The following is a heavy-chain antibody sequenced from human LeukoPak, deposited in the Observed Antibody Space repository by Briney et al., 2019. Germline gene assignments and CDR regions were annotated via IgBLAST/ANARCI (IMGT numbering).Heavy chain of an antibody. J-gene: IGHJ4*02. CDR1: GFTFSSYA. V-gene: IGHV3-23*01. Sequence: GGSLRLSCAASGFTFSSYAMSWVRQAPGKGLEWVSAISGSGGSTYYADSVKGRFTISRDNSKNTLYLQMNSLRAEDTAVYYCARGTRTMVTATVTPFDYWGQGTLVTVSS. CDR3: ARGTRTMVTATVTPFDY. D-gene: IGHD2-21*02. CDR2: ISGSGGST.